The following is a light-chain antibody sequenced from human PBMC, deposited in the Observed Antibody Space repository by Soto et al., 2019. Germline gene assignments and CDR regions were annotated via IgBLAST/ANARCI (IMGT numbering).Light chain of an antibody. CDR3: QQSSITPRT. CDR1: RSISTY. CDR2: GAS. Sequence: DIRLTQSPSSLTDSVGDRVTISCRASRSISTYLMWYQQKPGKAPNLLIYGASGLQNGLPSRFTGSGSGTEFTLTPTGLQPEDFGTYYCQQSSITPRTFGQGTTG. V-gene: IGKV1-39*01. J-gene: IGKJ1*01.